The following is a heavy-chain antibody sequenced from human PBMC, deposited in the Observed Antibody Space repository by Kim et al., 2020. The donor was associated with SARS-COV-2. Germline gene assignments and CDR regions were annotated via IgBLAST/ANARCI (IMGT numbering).Heavy chain of an antibody. CDR2: INPSGGST. J-gene: IGHJ5*02. D-gene: IGHD5-12*01. Sequence: ASVKVSCKASGYTFTSYYMHWVRQAPGQGLEWMGIINPSGGSTSYAQKFQGRVTMTRDTSTSTVYMELSSLRSEDTAVYYCARDITRDGYNSSPWFDPWGQGTLVTVSS. V-gene: IGHV1-46*01. CDR1: GYTFTSYY. CDR3: ARDITRDGYNSSPWFDP.